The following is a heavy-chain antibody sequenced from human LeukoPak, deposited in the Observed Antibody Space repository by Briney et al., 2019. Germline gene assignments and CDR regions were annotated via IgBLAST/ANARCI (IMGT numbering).Heavy chain of an antibody. CDR1: GGSIRSDY. CDR2: IYYSGST. V-gene: IGHV4-59*01. CDR3: ARDAGSGWYYFDS. J-gene: IGHJ4*02. D-gene: IGHD6-19*01. Sequence: PSETLSLTCTVSGGSIRSDYWNWIRQPPGKGLEWIGYIYYSGSTHYNPSLKSRVTISVDTSKNQFSLKLSAVTAADTAVYFCARDAGSGWYYFDSWGQGTRVTVSS.